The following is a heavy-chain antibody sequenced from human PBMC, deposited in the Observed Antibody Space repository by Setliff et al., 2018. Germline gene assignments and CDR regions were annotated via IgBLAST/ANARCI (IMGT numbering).Heavy chain of an antibody. V-gene: IGHV4-38-2*02. D-gene: IGHD3-10*01. J-gene: IGHJ4*02. CDR3: ARVGAVNYDFDS. Sequence: ASETLSLTCTVSGGSISTNYYWGWIRQPPGKGLEWIGSIYHSGSTYYNPSLKSRVTISVDTSKNQFSLKLTSVTAADTAVYYCARVGAVNYDFDSWGQGTLVTVSS. CDR2: IYHSGST. CDR1: GGSISTNYY.